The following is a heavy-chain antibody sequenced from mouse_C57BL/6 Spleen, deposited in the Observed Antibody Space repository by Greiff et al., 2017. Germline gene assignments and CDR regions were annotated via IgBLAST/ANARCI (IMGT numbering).Heavy chain of an antibody. CDR2: ISTGGGST. CDR1: GFTFSDSY. J-gene: IGHJ1*03. CDR3: ARQYCGSIDVGEYFDV. Sequence: EVKLVESGGGLVQPGGSLKLSCAASGFTFSDSYMYWVRQTPEKRLEWVAYISTGGGSTYYPDTVKGRLTISSDNAKTTLYLQMSRLKSEDTALDYCARQYCGSIDVGEYFDVWGTGTTVTVSS. V-gene: IGHV5-12*01. D-gene: IGHD1-1*01.